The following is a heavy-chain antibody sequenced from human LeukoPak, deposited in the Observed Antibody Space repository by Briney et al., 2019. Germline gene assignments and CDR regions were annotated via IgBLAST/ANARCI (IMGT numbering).Heavy chain of an antibody. CDR2: INPNSGGT. Sequence: GASVKVSCKASGYTFTGYCMHWVRQAPGQGLEWMGWINPNSGGTNYAQKFQDRVTMTRDTSISTAYMELRRLRSDDTAVYYCARTGEAVWWSTPMAPNWFDPWGQGTLVTVSS. D-gene: IGHD2-21*01. CDR1: GYTFTGYC. J-gene: IGHJ5*02. CDR3: ARTGEAVWWSTPMAPNWFDP. V-gene: IGHV1-2*02.